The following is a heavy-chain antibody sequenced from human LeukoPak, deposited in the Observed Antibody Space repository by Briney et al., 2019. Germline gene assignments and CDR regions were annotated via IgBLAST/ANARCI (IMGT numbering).Heavy chain of an antibody. CDR1: GYTFTGYY. CDR2: INPNSGGT. V-gene: IGHV1-2*02. D-gene: IGHD1-26*01. CDR3: AEPSGSNGQNAFDI. Sequence: ASVKVSCKASGYTFTGYYMHWVRQAPGQGLEWMGWINPNSGGTNYAQKFQGRVTMTRDTSISTAHMELSRLRSDDTAVYYCAEPSGSNGQNAFDIWGQGTMVTASS. J-gene: IGHJ3*02.